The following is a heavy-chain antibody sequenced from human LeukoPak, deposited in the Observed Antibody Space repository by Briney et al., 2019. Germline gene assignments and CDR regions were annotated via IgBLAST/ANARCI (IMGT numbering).Heavy chain of an antibody. CDR1: GGSFSGYY. D-gene: IGHD6-13*01. Sequence: PSETLSLTCAVYGGSFSGYYWSWIRQPPGKGLEWIGEINHSGSTNYNPSLKSRVTISVDTSKNQFSLKLSSVTAADTAVYYCARHSSWYFRNWFDPWGQGTLVTVSS. V-gene: IGHV4-34*01. CDR3: ARHSSWYFRNWFDP. CDR2: INHSGST. J-gene: IGHJ5*02.